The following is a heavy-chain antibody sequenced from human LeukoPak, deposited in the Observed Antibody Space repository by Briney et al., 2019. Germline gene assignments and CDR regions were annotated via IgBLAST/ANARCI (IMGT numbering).Heavy chain of an antibody. CDR1: GYTFTSYD. CDR2: MNPNSGNT. Sequence: ASVKVSCKASGYTFTSYDINWVRQATGQGLEWMGWMNPNSGNTGYAQKFQGRVTMTRNTSISTAYMELSSLRSEDTAVYYCARGLRIAVAGRYYFDYWGQGTLVTVSS. J-gene: IGHJ4*02. V-gene: IGHV1-8*01. CDR3: ARGLRIAVAGRYYFDY. D-gene: IGHD6-13*01.